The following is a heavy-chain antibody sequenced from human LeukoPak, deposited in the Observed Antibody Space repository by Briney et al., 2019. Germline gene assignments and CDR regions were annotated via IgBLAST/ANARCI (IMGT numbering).Heavy chain of an antibody. J-gene: IGHJ6*02. CDR1: GFAFSSYW. Sequence: AGGSVRLSCGASGFAFSSYWMSWVHQAPGKGLEWVANIKQDGSEKYYVDSVKGRFTISRDNAKNSLYLQMNSLRAEDTAVYYCARGGRIAAAGNSYYYYGMDVWGQGTTVTVSS. CDR3: ARGGRIAAAGNSYYYYGMDV. V-gene: IGHV3-7*03. D-gene: IGHD6-13*01. CDR2: IKQDGSEK.